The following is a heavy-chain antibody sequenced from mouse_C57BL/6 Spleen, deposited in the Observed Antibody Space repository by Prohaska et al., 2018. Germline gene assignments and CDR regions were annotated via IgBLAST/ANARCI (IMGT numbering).Heavy chain of an antibody. CDR3: AKSVTGTNAY. CDR2: IFPGSGST. Sequence: QLQLQQSGPELVKHGASVKISCKDSGYTFTEYYINWVKKRPGQGLERNGWIFPGSGSTYYNEKFKGKATLTVDRSSSTAYKLLRNLASQYFPVSCCAKSVTGTNAYWGQGTLLTVSA. J-gene: IGHJ3*01. CDR1: GYTFTEYY. D-gene: IGHD4-1*01. V-gene: IGHV1-75*01.